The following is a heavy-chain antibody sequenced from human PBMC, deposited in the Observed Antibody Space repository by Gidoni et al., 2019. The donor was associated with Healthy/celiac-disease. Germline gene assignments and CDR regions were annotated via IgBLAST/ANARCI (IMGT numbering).Heavy chain of an antibody. CDR2: INAGNGNT. V-gene: IGHV1-3*01. Sequence: QVQLVQSGAEVKKPGSSVKVSCTASGYTFTSYAMHWVRQAPGQRLEWMGWINAGNGNTKYSQKFQGRVTITRDTSESTAYMELSSLRSEDTAVYYCARASPRSDAFDIWGQGTMVTVSS. J-gene: IGHJ3*02. CDR3: ARASPRSDAFDI. CDR1: GYTFTSYA.